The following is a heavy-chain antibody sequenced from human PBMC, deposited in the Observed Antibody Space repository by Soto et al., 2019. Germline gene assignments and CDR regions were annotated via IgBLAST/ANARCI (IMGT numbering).Heavy chain of an antibody. CDR3: ARTAIGDPNWFDP. J-gene: IGHJ5*02. CDR1: GYTFTSYG. V-gene: IGHV1-18*01. CDR2: ISAYNGNT. Sequence: QVQLVQSGAEVKKPGASVKVSCKASGYTFTSYGISWVRQAPGQGLEWMGWISAYNGNTNYAQTLQGRVTMTTDTSTRTAYMELRSLRSDATAVYYCARTAIGDPNWFDPWCQGTLVTVSS. D-gene: IGHD4-17*01.